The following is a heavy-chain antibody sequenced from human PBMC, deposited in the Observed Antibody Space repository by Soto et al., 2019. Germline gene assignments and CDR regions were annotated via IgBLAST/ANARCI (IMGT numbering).Heavy chain of an antibody. Sequence: QVQLVESGGGVVRPGRSLRLSCAASGFAFNRFGVHWVRQAPGKGLEWVAVIWYDESNKFYADSVKGRFSISRDNSKNTLYLQMNSLRAEDTAVYYCVRDDGVAAAGHYYYYAMDVWGQGTTVIVSS. J-gene: IGHJ6*02. D-gene: IGHD6-13*01. V-gene: IGHV3-33*01. CDR3: VRDDGVAAAGHYYYYAMDV. CDR2: IWYDESNK. CDR1: GFAFNRFG.